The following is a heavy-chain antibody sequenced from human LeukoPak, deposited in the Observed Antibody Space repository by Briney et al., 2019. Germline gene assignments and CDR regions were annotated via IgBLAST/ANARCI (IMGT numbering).Heavy chain of an antibody. D-gene: IGHD3-22*01. CDR3: ARSPRYYYDSSGYYGLDY. Sequence: ASVKVSCKASGYTFTGYYMHWVRQAPGQGLEWMGWINPNSGGTNYAQKFQGRVTMTRDTSISTAYMELSRLRSDDTAVYYCARSPRYYYDSSGYYGLDYWGQGTLVTVSS. CDR2: INPNSGGT. V-gene: IGHV1-2*02. CDR1: GYTFTGYY. J-gene: IGHJ4*02.